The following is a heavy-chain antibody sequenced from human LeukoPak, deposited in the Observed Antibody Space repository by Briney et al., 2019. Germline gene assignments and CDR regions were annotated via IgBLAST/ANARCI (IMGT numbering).Heavy chain of an antibody. J-gene: IGHJ1*01. CDR2: IYSGGNT. CDR3: ASGSGYYRVAEYFQH. CDR1: GFTVSGHY. D-gene: IGHD3-22*01. V-gene: IGHV3-53*01. Sequence: GWSLRLSCAVSGFTVSGHYMSWVRQAPGKGLEWVSIIYSGGNTYYADSVKGRFTISRDNSKNTLYLQMNSLRAEDTAVYYSASGSGYYRVAEYFQHWGQGTLVTVSS.